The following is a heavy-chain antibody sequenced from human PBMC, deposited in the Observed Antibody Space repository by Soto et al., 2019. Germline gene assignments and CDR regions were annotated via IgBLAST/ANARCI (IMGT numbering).Heavy chain of an antibody. J-gene: IGHJ3*02. CDR1: GFTFSSYG. CDR2: ISYDGSNK. Sequence: QVQLVESGGGVVQPGRSLRLSCAASGFTFSSYGMHWVRQAPGKGLEWVAVISYDGSNKYYADSVKGRFTISRDNSKNTLYLQMNSLRAEDTAVYYCAKDLRRWFGEPDAFDIWGQGTMVTVSS. CDR3: AKDLRRWFGEPDAFDI. D-gene: IGHD3-10*01. V-gene: IGHV3-30*18.